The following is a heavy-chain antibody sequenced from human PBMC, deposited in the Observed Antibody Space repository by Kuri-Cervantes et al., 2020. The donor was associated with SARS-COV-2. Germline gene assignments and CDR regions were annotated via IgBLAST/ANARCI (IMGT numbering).Heavy chain of an antibody. CDR3: ARQYWEQSPAAFDI. CDR1: GGSFSSYY. D-gene: IGHD1-26*01. J-gene: IGHJ3*02. V-gene: IGHV4-59*08. Sequence: GSLRLSCTVSGGSFSSYYWSWVRQPPGKGLEWIGYIYYSGSTNYNPSLKSRVTISVDTSKNQFSLKLSSVTAADTAVYYCARQYWEQSPAAFDIWGQGTMVTVSS. CDR2: IYYSGST.